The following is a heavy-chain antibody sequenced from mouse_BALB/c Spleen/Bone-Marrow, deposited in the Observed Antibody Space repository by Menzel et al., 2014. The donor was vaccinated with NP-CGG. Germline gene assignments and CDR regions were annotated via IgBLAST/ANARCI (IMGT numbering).Heavy chain of an antibody. V-gene: IGHV5-12*02. D-gene: IGHD2-4*01. CDR3: ARPTIYYDYDGYAMDY. CDR2: VSNGGGST. Sequence: EVQGVESGGGLVQPGGSLKLSCATSGFTFSDYYMYWVRQTPEKRLEWVAYVSNGGGSTYYPDTVKGRFTISRDYAKNTLYLQMSRLKSEDTAMYYCARPTIYYDYDGYAMDYWGQGTSVTVSS. CDR1: GFTFSDYY. J-gene: IGHJ4*01.